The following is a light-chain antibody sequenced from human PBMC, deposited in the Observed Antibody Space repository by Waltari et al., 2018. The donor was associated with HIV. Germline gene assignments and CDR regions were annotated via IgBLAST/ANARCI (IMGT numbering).Light chain of an antibody. Sequence: DIVMTQSPLSLPVTPGEPASISCRSSQSLLHSNGYNYLDWYLQKPGQSPQLLIYLGSNRASGVPDRFSGSGSGTDFTLKISRVEAEDAGVYYCMQALQTLWTFGQGTKVEIK. CDR3: MQALQTLWT. CDR2: LGS. J-gene: IGKJ1*01. CDR1: QSLLHSNGYNY. V-gene: IGKV2-28*01.